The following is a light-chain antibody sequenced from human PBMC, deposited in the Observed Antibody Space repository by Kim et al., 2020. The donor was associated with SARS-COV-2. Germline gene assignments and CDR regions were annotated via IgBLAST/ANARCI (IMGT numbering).Light chain of an antibody. J-gene: IGKJ2*01. CDR1: QSISSW. Sequence: DIQMTQSPSTLSASVGDRVTITCRASQSISSWFAWYQQKPGKAPKLLIYKASSLESGVPSRFSGSGSGTEFTLTISSLQPDDFATYYCQQYNTYWYTFGQGTKLEI. CDR3: QQYNTYWYT. CDR2: KAS. V-gene: IGKV1-5*03.